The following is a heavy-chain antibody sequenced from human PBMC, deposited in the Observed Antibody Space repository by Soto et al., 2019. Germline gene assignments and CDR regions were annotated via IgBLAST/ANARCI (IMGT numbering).Heavy chain of an antibody. CDR2: ISYDGSNK. J-gene: IGHJ4*02. D-gene: IGHD6-6*01. Sequence: QVQLVESGGGVVQPGRSLRLSCAASGFTFSSYGMHWVRQAPGKGLEWVAVISYDGSNKYYADSVKGRFTISRDNSKNTLYLQMNSLRAEDTAVYYCAKDSPRSIAARPTAPGTGYFDYWGQGTLVTVSS. CDR1: GFTFSSYG. CDR3: AKDSPRSIAARPTAPGTGYFDY. V-gene: IGHV3-30*18.